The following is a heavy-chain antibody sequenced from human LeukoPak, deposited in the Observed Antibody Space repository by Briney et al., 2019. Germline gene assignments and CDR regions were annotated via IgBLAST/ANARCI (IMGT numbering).Heavy chain of an antibody. CDR1: GFTFSSYW. CDR3: ARGSGGLDY. Sequence: PGGSLRLSCAASGFTFSSYWMHWVRQVPGKGLVWVAHINNPGTGTTYADAVKGRFTISRDNAKNTLYLQMNSLRADDTAMYYCARGSGGLDYWGQGTLITVSS. J-gene: IGHJ4*02. V-gene: IGHV3-74*01. CDR2: INNPGTGT. D-gene: IGHD3-3*01.